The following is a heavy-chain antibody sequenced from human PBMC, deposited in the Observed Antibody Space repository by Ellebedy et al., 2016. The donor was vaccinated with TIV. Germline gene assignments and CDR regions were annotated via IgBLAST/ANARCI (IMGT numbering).Heavy chain of an antibody. CDR3: ARDRGWPYYAMDV. Sequence: PGGSLRLSCAASGFTFTNYLMHWVRQAPGKGLVWVSRVNNVGSSATYADSVKGRFTISRDNAQKTLYLQITGLRADDTAVYYCARDRGWPYYAMDVWGQGTTVTVSS. CDR1: GFTFTNYL. CDR2: VNNVGSSA. J-gene: IGHJ6*02. V-gene: IGHV3-74*01. D-gene: IGHD1-26*01.